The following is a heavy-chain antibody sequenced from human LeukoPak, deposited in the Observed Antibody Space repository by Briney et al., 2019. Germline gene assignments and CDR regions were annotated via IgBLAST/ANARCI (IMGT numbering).Heavy chain of an antibody. CDR2: ISGSGGST. D-gene: IGHD3-3*01. CDR1: GFTFSSYG. Sequence: PGGSLRLSCAASGFTFSSYGMSWVRQAPGKGLEWVSAISGSGGSTYYADSVKGRFTISRDNSKNTLYLQMNSLRAEDTAVYYCARDQYDFWSGSNHFDYWGQGTLVTVSS. V-gene: IGHV3-23*01. CDR3: ARDQYDFWSGSNHFDY. J-gene: IGHJ4*02.